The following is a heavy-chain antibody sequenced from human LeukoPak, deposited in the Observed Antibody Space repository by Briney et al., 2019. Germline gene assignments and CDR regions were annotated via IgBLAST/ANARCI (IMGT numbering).Heavy chain of an antibody. V-gene: IGHV3-74*01. D-gene: IGHD3-16*01. Sequence: GGSLRLSCAASGFTFSNYWMHWVRQAPGKGLVWVSRINSDGINTSYADSVKGRFTISRDNAKNTLNLQMNSLRAEDTAVYYCAKSGATRGTCFDYWGQGTLVTVSS. CDR3: AKSGATRGTCFDY. J-gene: IGHJ4*02. CDR1: GFTFSNYW. CDR2: INSDGINT.